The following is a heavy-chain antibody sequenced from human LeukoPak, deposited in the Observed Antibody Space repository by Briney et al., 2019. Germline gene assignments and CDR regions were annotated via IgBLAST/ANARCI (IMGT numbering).Heavy chain of an antibody. V-gene: IGHV4-39*01. Sequence: SETLSLTCTVSGGSFSSSSYYWGWIRQPPGKGLEWIGSIYYSGSTYYNPSLKSRVTISVDTSKNQLSLKLSSVTAADTAVYYCARRIFGLYYFDYWGQGSLVTVSS. CDR2: IYYSGST. CDR3: ARRIFGLYYFDY. J-gene: IGHJ4*02. CDR1: GGSFSSSSYY. D-gene: IGHD3/OR15-3a*01.